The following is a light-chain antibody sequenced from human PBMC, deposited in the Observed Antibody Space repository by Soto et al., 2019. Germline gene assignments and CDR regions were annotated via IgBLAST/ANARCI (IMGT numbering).Light chain of an antibody. CDR1: QSVFYSSNNKNS. J-gene: IGKJ5*01. Sequence: DIVMTQAPDSLAVSLGERATINCKSSQSVFYSSNNKNSLAWYKQKPGQPPKLLISWASTRESGVPHRFSGSGSGTDFTLTISSLQADDVAVYDCQQDYSSPSVTCGQGTRLEIK. CDR2: WAS. V-gene: IGKV4-1*01. CDR3: QQDYSSPSVT.